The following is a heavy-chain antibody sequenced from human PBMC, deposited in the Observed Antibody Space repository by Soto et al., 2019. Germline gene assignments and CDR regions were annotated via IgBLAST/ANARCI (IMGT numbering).Heavy chain of an antibody. J-gene: IGHJ4*02. CDR2: IYPGDSDT. V-gene: IGHV5-51*01. D-gene: IGHD2-2*01. CDR1: GYSFTSYW. CDR3: ARSSSSTSFDY. Sequence: PGESLKISCKGSGYSFTSYWIGWVRQMPGKGLEWMGIIYPGDSDTRYSPSFQGQVTVSADTSISTASLQWSSLKASDTAMYYCARSSSSTSFDYWGQGTLVTVSS.